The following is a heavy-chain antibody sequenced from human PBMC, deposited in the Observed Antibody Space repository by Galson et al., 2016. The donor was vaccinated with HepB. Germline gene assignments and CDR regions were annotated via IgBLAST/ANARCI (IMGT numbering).Heavy chain of an antibody. Sequence: SLRLSCAGSGFTFEDYAMHWVRLLPGKGLEWVSGVSWNSVAKGYAASVKGRFTISRDNAKNSLYLEMNSLRAEDTAVYYCARDGFRWSSSSRDFDYWGQGTLVTVSS. CDR2: VSWNSVAK. CDR1: GFTFEDYA. J-gene: IGHJ4*02. V-gene: IGHV3-9*01. CDR3: ARDGFRWSSSSRDFDY. D-gene: IGHD6-6*01.